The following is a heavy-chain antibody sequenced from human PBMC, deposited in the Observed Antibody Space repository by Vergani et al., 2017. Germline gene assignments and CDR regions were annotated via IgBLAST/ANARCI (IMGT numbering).Heavy chain of an antibody. Sequence: QVQLVESGGGVVQPGRSLRLSCAASGFTFSSYGMHWVRQAPGKGLEWVAVISYDGSNKYYADSVKGRFTISRDNSKNTLYLQTNSLRAEDTAVYYCAKDRSSGYYHLYYFDYWGQGTLVTVSS. CDR1: GFTFSSYG. CDR3: AKDRSSGYYHLYYFDY. V-gene: IGHV3-30*18. D-gene: IGHD3-22*01. CDR2: ISYDGSNK. J-gene: IGHJ4*02.